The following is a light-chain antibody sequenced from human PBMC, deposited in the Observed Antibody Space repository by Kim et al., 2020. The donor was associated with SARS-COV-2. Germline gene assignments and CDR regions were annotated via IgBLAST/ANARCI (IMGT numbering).Light chain of an antibody. CDR3: QQRSNWLSLT. J-gene: IGKJ4*01. CDR1: RMFSGH. V-gene: IGKV3-11*01. Sequence: PEGRATPSRRARRMFSGHVAWDAQETGQAPRLLFYDASNRATGIPSRFSGRGSGTDYTLTIHILEPGDFAVYYCQQRSNWLSLTIGGRTKVEIK. CDR2: DAS.